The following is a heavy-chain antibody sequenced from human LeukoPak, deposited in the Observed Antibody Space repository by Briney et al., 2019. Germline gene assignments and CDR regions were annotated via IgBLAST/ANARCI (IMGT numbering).Heavy chain of an antibody. CDR2: IYYSGST. J-gene: IGHJ4*02. D-gene: IGHD1-20*01. CDR3: ARIITENLRSFDF. Sequence: SETLSLTCTVSGGSISSSGYYWGWLRQPPGKGLEWIGSIYYSGSTYYNPSLKSRVTISVDTSKNQFSLRLSSVTAADTSVYYCARIITENLRSFDFWGQGTLVTVSS. V-gene: IGHV4-39*01. CDR1: GGSISSSGYY.